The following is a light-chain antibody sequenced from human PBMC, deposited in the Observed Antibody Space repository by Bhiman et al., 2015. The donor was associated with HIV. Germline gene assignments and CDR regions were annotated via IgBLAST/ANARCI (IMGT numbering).Light chain of an antibody. CDR1: SSDVGDYNY. V-gene: IGLV2-14*01. Sequence: QSALTQPASVSGSPGQSITISCTGTSSDVGDYNYVSWYQQHPGKAPKVMIYDVTKRPSGVSDRFSGAASGNTASLTISGLQAEDEADYYCSSYITTSNSLLFGGGTKLTVL. CDR2: DVT. J-gene: IGLJ2*01. CDR3: SSYITTSNSLL.